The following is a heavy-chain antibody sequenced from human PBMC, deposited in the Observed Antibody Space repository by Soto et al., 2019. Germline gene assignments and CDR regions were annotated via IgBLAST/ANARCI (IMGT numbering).Heavy chain of an antibody. V-gene: IGHV4-39*01. CDR1: GDSINNRSYY. D-gene: IGHD2-21*02. CDR2: IYYSGST. CDR3: ARQRTSVVTQAYFDS. J-gene: IGHJ4*02. Sequence: SSETLSLTCTVTGDSINNRSYYWGWIRQPPGKGLEWIGSIYYSGSTYNNPSLKSRVSMSVDTSKNQFSLKLRSVTAADTALYYCARQRTSVVTQAYFDSWGQGSLVTVSS.